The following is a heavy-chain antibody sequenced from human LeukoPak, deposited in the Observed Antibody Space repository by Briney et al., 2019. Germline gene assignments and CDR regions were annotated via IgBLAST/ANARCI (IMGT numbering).Heavy chain of an antibody. CDR2: IYYSGST. D-gene: IGHD3-10*01. J-gene: IGHJ5*02. CDR1: GGSISSGDYY. Sequence: SETLSLTCTVSGGSISSGDYYWSWIRQPPGKGLEWIGYIYYSGSTYYNPSLKSRVTISVDTSKNQFSLKLSSVTVADTAVYYCARGGYGSGSYYSWFDPWGQGTLVTVSS. CDR3: ARGGYGSGSYYSWFDP. V-gene: IGHV4-30-4*08.